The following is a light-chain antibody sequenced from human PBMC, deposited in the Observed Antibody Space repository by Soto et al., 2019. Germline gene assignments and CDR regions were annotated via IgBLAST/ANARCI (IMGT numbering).Light chain of an antibody. V-gene: IGKV3-11*01. Sequence: EILLTQTPASLSLPPLEGAPHPYRASQSVSSDLAWYQQKPGKAPRLLIYAASNRETGIPARFSGSGSGTDFTLTISSLQPEDFAVYYCQQRSNRPLTFGGGTKVDIK. J-gene: IGKJ4*01. CDR3: QQRSNRPLT. CDR1: QSVSSD. CDR2: AAS.